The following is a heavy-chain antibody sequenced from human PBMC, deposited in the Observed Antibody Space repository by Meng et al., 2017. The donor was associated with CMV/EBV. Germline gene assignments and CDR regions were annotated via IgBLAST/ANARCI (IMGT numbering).Heavy chain of an antibody. J-gene: IGHJ4*02. CDR3: AKDQPNDFWSY. Sequence: GESLKISCAASGFTFSSYGMHWVRQAPGKGLEWVAFIRSDGSNKYYADSVKGRFTISRDNSKNTLYLQMNSLRAEDTAVYYCAKDQPNDFWSYWGQGTLVTVSS. CDR2: IRSDGSNK. D-gene: IGHD3-3*01. V-gene: IGHV3-30*02. CDR1: GFTFSSYG.